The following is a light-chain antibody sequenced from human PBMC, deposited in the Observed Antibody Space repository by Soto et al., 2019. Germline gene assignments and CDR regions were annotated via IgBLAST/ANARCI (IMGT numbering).Light chain of an antibody. CDR2: GAS. Sequence: IGLKMSPGTRSLSPGERATLSCSASKRMSNTYLAWYQQKPGQAPRPLIYGASNGATGIPDRFRGSGSGKVFTLTISRLEPEVFAVYYCQKDCSSGTCGQGNKG. CDR3: QKDCSSGT. V-gene: IGKV3-20*01. J-gene: IGKJ1*01. CDR1: KRMSNTY.